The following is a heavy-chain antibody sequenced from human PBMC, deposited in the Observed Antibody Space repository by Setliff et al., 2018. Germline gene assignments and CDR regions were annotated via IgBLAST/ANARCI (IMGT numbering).Heavy chain of an antibody. V-gene: IGHV4-34*01. CDR3: ARVLVLGYNWFDP. CDR2: ISRSGNT. Sequence: SETLSLTCAVYGESFSGYFWSWIRQTPEKGLEWIGEISRSGNTNYNPSFKSRVTISIDTSKNQFSLKVNSVTAADTAVYFCARVLVLGYNWFDPWGQGTLVTVSS. CDR1: GESFSGYF. D-gene: IGHD3-10*01. J-gene: IGHJ5*02.